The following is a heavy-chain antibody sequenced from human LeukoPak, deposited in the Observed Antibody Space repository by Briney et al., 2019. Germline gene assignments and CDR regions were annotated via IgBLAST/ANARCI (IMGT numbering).Heavy chain of an antibody. CDR1: GFTFSSYA. CDR3: AKEAVAATQSAEYFDY. J-gene: IGHJ4*02. D-gene: IGHD2-15*01. Sequence: PGGSLRLSCAASGFTFSSYAMTWVRQAPGKGLEWVSTISGSGSTTYYADSVKGRFTISRDNSENTLYLQMNSLRAEDTAVYYCAKEAVAATQSAEYFDYWGQGNLVTVSS. V-gene: IGHV3-23*01. CDR2: ISGSGSTT.